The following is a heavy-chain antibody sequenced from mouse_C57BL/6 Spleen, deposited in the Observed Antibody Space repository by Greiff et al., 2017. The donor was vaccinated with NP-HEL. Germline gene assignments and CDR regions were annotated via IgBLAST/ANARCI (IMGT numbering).Heavy chain of an antibody. D-gene: IGHD1-1*01. CDR1: GFTFSSYA. CDR2: ISDGGSYT. J-gene: IGHJ3*01. Sequence: DVQLVESGGGLVKPGGSLKLSCAASGFTFSSYAMSWVRQTPEKRLEWVATISDGGSYTYYPDNVKGRFTISRDNAKNNLYLQMSHLKSEDTAMYYCARGYYGSSGFAYWGQGTLVTVSA. V-gene: IGHV5-4*01. CDR3: ARGYYGSSGFAY.